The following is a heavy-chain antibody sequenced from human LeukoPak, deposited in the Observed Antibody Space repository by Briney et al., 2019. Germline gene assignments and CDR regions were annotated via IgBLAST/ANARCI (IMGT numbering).Heavy chain of an antibody. CDR3: ARRGSYDFWSGYYVDY. Sequence: ASVKVSCKASGYTFSSYYMQWVRQAPGQGLEWMGIINPSGGSTSYAQKFQGRVTMTRDTSTSTVYMELSSLRSEDTAVYYCARRGSYDFWSGYYVDYWSQGTLVTVSS. CDR1: GYTFSSYY. J-gene: IGHJ4*02. D-gene: IGHD3-3*01. CDR2: INPSGGST. V-gene: IGHV1-46*01.